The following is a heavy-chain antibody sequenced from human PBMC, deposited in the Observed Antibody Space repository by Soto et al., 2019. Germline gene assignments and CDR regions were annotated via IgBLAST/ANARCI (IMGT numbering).Heavy chain of an antibody. CDR1: GYTLTELS. CDR2: FDPEDGET. V-gene: IGHV1-24*01. Sequence: ASVKVSCKVSGYTLTELSMHLVRQAPGKGLEWMGGFDPEDGETIYAQKFQGRVTMTEDTSTDTAYMELSSLRSEDTAVYYCATILSRYYPFHDAFVICGQATIVTVSS. CDR3: ATILSRYYPFHDAFVI. D-gene: IGHD3-22*01. J-gene: IGHJ3*02.